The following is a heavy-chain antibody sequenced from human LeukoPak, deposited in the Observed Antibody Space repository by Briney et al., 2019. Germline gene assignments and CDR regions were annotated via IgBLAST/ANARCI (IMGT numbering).Heavy chain of an antibody. CDR3: ARADLKRAYDY. CDR1: GFTFSSYW. Sequence: GGSLRFSCAASGFTFSSYWMSWVRQAPGKGLEWVANIKQDGSEKYYVDSVKGRFTISRDNAKNSLYLQMNSLRAEDTAVYYCARADLKRAYDYWGQGTLVTVSS. CDR2: IKQDGSEK. V-gene: IGHV3-7*01. J-gene: IGHJ4*02.